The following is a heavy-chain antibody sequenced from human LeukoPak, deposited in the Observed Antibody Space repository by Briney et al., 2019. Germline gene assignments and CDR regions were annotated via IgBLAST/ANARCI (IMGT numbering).Heavy chain of an antibody. CDR3: ARERDGYTHDAFDI. J-gene: IGHJ3*02. V-gene: IGHV3-48*01. Sequence: QSGGSLRLSCAASGFTFSTYSMNWVRQAPGKGLEWVSYISFSSTTIYYADSVKGRFTISRDNAKNSLYVQMNSLRAEDTAVYYCARERDGYTHDAFDIWGQGTMVTVSS. CDR2: ISFSSTTI. CDR1: GFTFSTYS. D-gene: IGHD5-24*01.